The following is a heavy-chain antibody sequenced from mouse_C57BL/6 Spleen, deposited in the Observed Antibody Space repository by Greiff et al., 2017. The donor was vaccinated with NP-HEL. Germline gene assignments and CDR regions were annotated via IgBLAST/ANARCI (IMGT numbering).Heavy chain of an antibody. V-gene: IGHV5-12*01. CDR2: ISNGGGST. CDR1: GFTFSDYY. CDR3: ARQGFYYYGSSDGFAY. J-gene: IGHJ3*01. D-gene: IGHD1-1*01. Sequence: EVQGVESGGGLVQPGGSLKLSCAASGFTFSDYYMYWVRQTPEKRLEWVAYISNGGGSTYYPDTVKGRFTISRDNAKNTLYRQMSRVKSEDTAMYYCARQGFYYYGSSDGFAYWGQGTLVTVSA.